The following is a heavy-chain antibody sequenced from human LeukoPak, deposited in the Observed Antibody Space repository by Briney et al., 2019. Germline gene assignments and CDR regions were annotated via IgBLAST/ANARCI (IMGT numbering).Heavy chain of an antibody. CDR3: ARDRLVVVPAATTEEYYYYGMDV. Sequence: SETLSVTCTVSGGSISSYYWSWIQQPAGKGLEWIGRIYTSGSTNYNPSLKSRVTMSVDTSKNQFSLKLSSVTAADTAVYYCARDRLVVVPAATTEEYYYYGMDVWGQGTTVTVSS. CDR2: IYTSGST. CDR1: GGSISSYY. J-gene: IGHJ6*02. V-gene: IGHV4-4*07. D-gene: IGHD2-2*01.